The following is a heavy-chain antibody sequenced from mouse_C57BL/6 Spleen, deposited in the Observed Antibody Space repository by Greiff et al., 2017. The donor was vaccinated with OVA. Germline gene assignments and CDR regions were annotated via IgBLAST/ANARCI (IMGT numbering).Heavy chain of an antibody. D-gene: IGHD2-3*01. CDR1: GYTFTDYN. CDR2: INPNNGGT. Sequence: VHVKQSGPELVKPGASVKIPCKASGYTFTDYNMDWVKQSHGKSLEWIGDINPNNGGTIYNQKFKGKATLTVDKSSSTAYMELRSLTSEDTAVYYCARRWLLAMDYWGQGTSVTVSS. J-gene: IGHJ4*01. V-gene: IGHV1-18*01. CDR3: ARRWLLAMDY.